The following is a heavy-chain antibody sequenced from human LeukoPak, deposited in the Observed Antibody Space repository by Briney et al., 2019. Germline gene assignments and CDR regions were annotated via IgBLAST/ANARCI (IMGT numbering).Heavy chain of an antibody. CDR3: ARAGDYGDYVGWFDP. J-gene: IGHJ5*02. V-gene: IGHV4-4*07. Sequence: SETLSLTCIVSGGSISSYYWSWIRQPAGKGLEWIGRIHTSGSTNYNPSLKSRVTMSVDTSKNQFSLKLTSVTAADTAVYYCARAGDYGDYVGWFDPWGQGTLVTVSS. CDR1: GGSISSYY. CDR2: IHTSGST. D-gene: IGHD4-17*01.